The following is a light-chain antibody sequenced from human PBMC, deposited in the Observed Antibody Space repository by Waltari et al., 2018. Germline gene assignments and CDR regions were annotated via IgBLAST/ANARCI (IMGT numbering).Light chain of an antibody. CDR3: QQTYSLPLT. CDR2: GAS. V-gene: IGKV1-39*01. J-gene: IGKJ3*01. Sequence: DIQMTQSPSSLSASVGDRVTITCRASQSISNYLHWYQQKPGRAPYLLIYGASTLQSGVPSRFSGSGSGTDFTLTISSLQPEDFATYFCQQTYSLPLTFGPGTKVDIK. CDR1: QSISNY.